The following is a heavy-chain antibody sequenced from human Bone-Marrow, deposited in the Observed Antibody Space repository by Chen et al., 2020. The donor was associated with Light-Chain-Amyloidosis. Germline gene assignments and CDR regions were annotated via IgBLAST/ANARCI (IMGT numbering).Heavy chain of an antibody. D-gene: IGHD2-21*02. CDR2: IYAGGST. V-gene: IGHV3-53*02. CDR1: GFSVSGNY. CDR3: AFRSRDCFSGGPCYGDAFNV. J-gene: IGHJ3*01. Sequence: EVQLVETGGGVIQPGGSLRLSCAASGFSVSGNYMNWVRQAPGRGLEWVSLIYAGGSTFYAGSGKGRFTISRDISENTLILQMSSLRADDTAVYYCAFRSRDCFSGGPCYGDAFNVWGQGTVVTVSS.